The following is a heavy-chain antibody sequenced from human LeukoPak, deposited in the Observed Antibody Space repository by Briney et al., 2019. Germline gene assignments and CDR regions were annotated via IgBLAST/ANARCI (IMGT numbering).Heavy chain of an antibody. Sequence: PSETLSLTCTVSGDSISSSRSYWGWIRQPPGKGLEWIGSIYYSGSTYYNPSLQSRVSISLHASNNQFSLKVSFLTAADTAVYYCARDSYSASGSQGTSFDPWGQGILVIVSS. J-gene: IGHJ5*02. D-gene: IGHD3-10*01. CDR1: GDSISSSRSY. CDR3: ARDSYSASGSQGTSFDP. V-gene: IGHV4-39*07. CDR2: IYYSGST.